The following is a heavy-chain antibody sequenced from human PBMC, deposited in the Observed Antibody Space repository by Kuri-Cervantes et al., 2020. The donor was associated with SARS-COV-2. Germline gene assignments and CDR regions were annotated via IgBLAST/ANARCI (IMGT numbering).Heavy chain of an antibody. J-gene: IGHJ4*02. D-gene: IGHD3-10*01. CDR1: GYTFTSYA. Sequence: ASVKVSCKASGYTFTSYAIDWVRQAPGQRLEWMGWINAGNGNTQYSQKLQGRVTITRDTSASAAYMELSSLRSEDTAVYYCAREGSELTPFDYWGQGTLVTVSS. V-gene: IGHV1-3*01. CDR2: INAGNGNT. CDR3: AREGSELTPFDY.